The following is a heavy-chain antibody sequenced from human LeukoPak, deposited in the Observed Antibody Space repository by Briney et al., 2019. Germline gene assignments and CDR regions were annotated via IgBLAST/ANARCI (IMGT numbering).Heavy chain of an antibody. CDR3: AKDPTYYYDSSGYNEYFQH. CDR2: ISGSGGST. CDR1: GFTFSSYA. J-gene: IGHJ1*01. D-gene: IGHD3-22*01. Sequence: PGGSLGLSCAASGFTFSSYAMSWVRQAPGKGLEWVSAISGSGGSTYYADSVKGRFTISRDNSKNTLYLQMNSLRAEDTAVYYCAKDPTYYYDSSGYNEYFQHWGQGTLVTVSS. V-gene: IGHV3-23*01.